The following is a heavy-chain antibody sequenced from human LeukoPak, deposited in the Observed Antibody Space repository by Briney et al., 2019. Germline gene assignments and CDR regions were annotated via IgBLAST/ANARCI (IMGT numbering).Heavy chain of an antibody. CDR1: RYTSTGYY. Sequence: GSAKASCKASRYTSTGYYMHWVRHGPGQRLEWMGWINPKSGGTNYAQKLQSRDTMTRDTSISTSYMEQSRLRSDHTAVYYRATDRRSLSRISRAFDIWGQGTMVTVPS. V-gene: IGHV1-2*02. CDR2: INPKSGGT. J-gene: IGHJ3*02. D-gene: IGHD2-15*01. CDR3: ATDRRSLSRISRAFDI.